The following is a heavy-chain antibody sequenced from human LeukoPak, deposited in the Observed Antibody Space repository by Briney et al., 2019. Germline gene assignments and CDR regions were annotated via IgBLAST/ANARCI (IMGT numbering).Heavy chain of an antibody. V-gene: IGHV3-23*01. Sequence: SGGSLRLSCAASGFTFSSYAMSWVRQAPGKGLEWVSAISGSGGSTYYADSVKGRFTISRDNSKNTLYLQMNSLRAEDTAVYYCSTRLGPRLDSQSLPYGMDVWGQGTTVTVSS. D-gene: IGHD4-11*01. CDR1: GFTFSSYA. CDR2: ISGSGGST. CDR3: STRLGPRLDSQSLPYGMDV. J-gene: IGHJ6*02.